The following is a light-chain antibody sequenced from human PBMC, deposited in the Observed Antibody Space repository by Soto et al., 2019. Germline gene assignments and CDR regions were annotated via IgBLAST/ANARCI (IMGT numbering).Light chain of an antibody. CDR3: QQYDTYSRT. J-gene: IGKJ1*01. Sequence: DIQMTQSPSALSASVGDRVTITCRASQSVRNWLAWYRQKPGEAPKLLIYEGSNLERGVPSRFSGRGSGTEFNITSRSLLPDGFATFYCQQYDTYSRTFGQGTKVEVK. CDR2: EGS. CDR1: QSVRNW. V-gene: IGKV1-5*03.